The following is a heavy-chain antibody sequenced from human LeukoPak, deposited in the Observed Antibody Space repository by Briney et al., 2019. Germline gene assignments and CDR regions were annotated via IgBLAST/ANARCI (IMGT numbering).Heavy chain of an antibody. CDR3: ARGALEWLSKGYFDY. J-gene: IGHJ4*02. V-gene: IGHV4-59*01. CDR1: GGSISSYH. CDR2: IYYSGST. D-gene: IGHD3-3*01. Sequence: SSETLSLTCTVSGGSISSYHWSWIRQPPGKGLEWIGYIYYSGSTNYNPSLKSRVTISVDTSKNQFSLKLSSVTAADTAVYYCARGALEWLSKGYFDYWGQGTLVTVSS.